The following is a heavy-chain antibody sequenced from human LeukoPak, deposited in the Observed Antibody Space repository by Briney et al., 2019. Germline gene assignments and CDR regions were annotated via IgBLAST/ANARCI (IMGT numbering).Heavy chain of an antibody. CDR2: MNPNSGNT. J-gene: IGHJ4*02. Sequence: ASVKVSCKASGYTFSSYDINWVRQATGQGLEWMGWMNPNSGNTGYAQKFQGRINITRDTSISTAYMELSSLRSEDTAVYYCANARAAADYWGQGTLVTVSS. CDR3: ANARAAADY. CDR1: GYTFSSYD. D-gene: IGHD2-2*01. V-gene: IGHV1-8*03.